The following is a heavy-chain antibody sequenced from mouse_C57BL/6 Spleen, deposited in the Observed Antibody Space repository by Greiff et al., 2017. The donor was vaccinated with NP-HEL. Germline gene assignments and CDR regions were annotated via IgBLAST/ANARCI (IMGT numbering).Heavy chain of an antibody. CDR3: ARRAGSGPWFAY. Sequence: VQLQQSGAELVMPGASVKLSCKASGYTFTSYWMHWVKQRPGQGLEWIGEIDPSDSYTNYNQKFKGKSTLTVDKSSSTAYMQLSSLTSEDSAVYYCARRAGSGPWFAYWGQGTLVTVSA. CDR2: IDPSDSYT. V-gene: IGHV1-69*01. D-gene: IGHD3-2*02. CDR1: GYTFTSYW. J-gene: IGHJ3*01.